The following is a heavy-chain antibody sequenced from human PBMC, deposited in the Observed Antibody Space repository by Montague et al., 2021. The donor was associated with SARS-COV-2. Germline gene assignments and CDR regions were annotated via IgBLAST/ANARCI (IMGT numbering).Heavy chain of an antibody. D-gene: IGHD7-27*01. Sequence: SLRLSCAASGFSFSTFWMTWVRQAPGKGLEWVASIKPDGSDKYYVESVKGRFTISRDNARNSLYLRLNNLRAEDTAVYYCARDPNWGAHWGQGNLVTVSS. CDR3: ARDPNWGAH. CDR1: GFSFSTFW. V-gene: IGHV3-7*05. J-gene: IGHJ4*02. CDR2: IKPDGSDK.